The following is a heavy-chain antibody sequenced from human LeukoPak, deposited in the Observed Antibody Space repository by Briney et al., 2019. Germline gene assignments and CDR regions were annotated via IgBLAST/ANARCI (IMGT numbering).Heavy chain of an antibody. CDR1: GFTFSSSN. J-gene: IGHJ4*02. V-gene: IGHV3-30*04. CDR3: EREWFGESN. D-gene: IGHD3-10*01. Sequence: GGSLRLSCAPSGFTFSSSNMHWVRQSPGRGLEWVALISYDGTKTYYGESVKGRFTVSRDNSKNMLSLQMNSLSAEDTAIYYCEREWFGESNWGQGARVTVSS. CDR2: ISYDGTKT.